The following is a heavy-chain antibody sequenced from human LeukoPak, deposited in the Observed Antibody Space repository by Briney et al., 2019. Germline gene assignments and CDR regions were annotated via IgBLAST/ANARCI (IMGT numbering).Heavy chain of an antibody. CDR2: IYYSGST. CDR1: GGSISSGDYY. Sequence: PSETLSLTCTVSGGSISSGDYYWSWIRQPLGKGLEWIGYIYYSGSTYYNPSLKSRVTISVDTSKNQFSLKLSSVTAADTAVYYCARDRPSVAYDFWSVKGFDPWGQGTLVTVSS. V-gene: IGHV4-30-4*08. J-gene: IGHJ5*02. CDR3: ARDRPSVAYDFWSVKGFDP. D-gene: IGHD3-3*01.